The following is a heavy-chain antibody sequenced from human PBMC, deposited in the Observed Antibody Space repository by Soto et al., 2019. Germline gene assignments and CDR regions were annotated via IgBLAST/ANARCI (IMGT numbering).Heavy chain of an antibody. Sequence: EVQLVESGGGLVQPGGSLRLSCAASGFTFSSYSMNWVRQAPGKGLEWVSYISSSSSTIYYADSVKGRFTISRDNAKNSLYLQMNILRDADTAVYYCARGIYGSGSYMKDYWGQGTLVTVSS. CDR1: GFTFSSYS. D-gene: IGHD3-10*01. CDR2: ISSSSSTI. J-gene: IGHJ4*02. V-gene: IGHV3-48*02. CDR3: ARGIYGSGSYMKDY.